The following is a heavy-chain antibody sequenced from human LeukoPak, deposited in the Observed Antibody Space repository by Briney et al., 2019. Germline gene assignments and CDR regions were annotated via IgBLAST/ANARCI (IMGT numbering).Heavy chain of an antibody. V-gene: IGHV3-53*01. CDR3: ARGGGDYDSSGYFDY. CDR1: GFTVSSNY. CDR2: IYSGGST. D-gene: IGHD3-22*01. J-gene: IGHJ4*02. Sequence: GGSLRLSCAASGFTVSSNYMSWVRRAPGKGLEWVSVIYSGGSTYYADSVKGRFTISRDNSKNTLYLQMNSLRAEDTAVYYCARGGGDYDSSGYFDYWGQGTLVTVSS.